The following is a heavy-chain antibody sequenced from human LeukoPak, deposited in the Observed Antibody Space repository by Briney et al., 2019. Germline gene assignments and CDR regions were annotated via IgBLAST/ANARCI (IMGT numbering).Heavy chain of an antibody. CDR3: ASGRTTGSFDI. CDR2: INPSGGST. CDR1: GYTFTRYY. J-gene: IGHJ3*02. V-gene: IGHV1-46*01. Sequence: ASVKVSCKASGYTFTRYYMHWVRQAPGQGLEWMGIINPSGGSTSYAQKFQGRVTMTRDMSTSTVYMELSSLRSEDTAVYYCASGRTTGSFDIWGQGTMVTVSS. D-gene: IGHD1-1*01.